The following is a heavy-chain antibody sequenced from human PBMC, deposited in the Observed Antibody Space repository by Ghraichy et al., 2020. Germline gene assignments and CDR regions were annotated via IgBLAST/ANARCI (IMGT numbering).Heavy chain of an antibody. CDR3: ARVRIAAALPHNWFDP. CDR2: IYYSGST. V-gene: IGHV4-39*01. J-gene: IGHJ5*02. Sequence: GSLRLSCTVSGGSISSSSYYWGWIRQPPGKGLEWIGSIYYSGSTYYNPSLKSRVTISVDTSKNQFSLKLSSVTAADTAVYYCARVRIAAALPHNWFDPWGQGTLVTVSS. CDR1: GGSISSSSYY. D-gene: IGHD6-13*01.